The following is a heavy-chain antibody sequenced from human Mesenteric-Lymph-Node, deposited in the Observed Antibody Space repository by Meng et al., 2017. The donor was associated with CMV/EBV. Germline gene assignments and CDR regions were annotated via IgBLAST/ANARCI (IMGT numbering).Heavy chain of an antibody. CDR2: IDPNSGGT. V-gene: IGHV1-2*02. D-gene: IGHD3-10*01. Sequence: GESLKISCAASGFTFSSYWMTWVRQAPGQGLEWMGWIDPNSGGTNYAQNFQGRVTMTRDTSISTASMELSRLRSDDTAVYYCARELGRGGNYFYYGMDVWGQGTTVTVSS. CDR3: ARELGRGGNYFYYGMDV. CDR1: GFTFSSYW. J-gene: IGHJ6*02.